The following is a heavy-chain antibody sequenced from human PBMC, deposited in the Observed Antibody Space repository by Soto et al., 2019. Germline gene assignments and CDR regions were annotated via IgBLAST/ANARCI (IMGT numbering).Heavy chain of an antibody. V-gene: IGHV3-23*01. Sequence: GGSLRLSCAASGFTFSDYYMSWIRQAPGKGLEWVSAMSGGGNYRYYADSVKGRFSISRDNSKNTVYLQMNSLRGEDTAVYYWAKGLRKMASNARDYWGQGSLVTVPS. D-gene: IGHD2-8*01. CDR2: MSGGGNYR. J-gene: IGHJ4*02. CDR3: AKGLRKMASNARDY. CDR1: GFTFSDYY.